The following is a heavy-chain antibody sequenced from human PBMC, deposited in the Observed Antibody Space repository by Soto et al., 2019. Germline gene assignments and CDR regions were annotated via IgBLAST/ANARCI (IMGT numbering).Heavy chain of an antibody. CDR2: IKEDGSEK. CDR3: SRYGTNCRYIWFDP. D-gene: IGHD1-7*01. CDR1: GFTFSNYW. V-gene: IGHV3-7*05. Sequence: EVQLVESGGDLVQPGGSLRLSCAASGFTFSNYWMTWVRQAPGKGLEWVANIKEDGSEKNYVDSVKGRFTISRDNGKNSLFLQMNSLRAEDTALYFCSRYGTNCRYIWFDPWGQGTLVTVSS. J-gene: IGHJ5*02.